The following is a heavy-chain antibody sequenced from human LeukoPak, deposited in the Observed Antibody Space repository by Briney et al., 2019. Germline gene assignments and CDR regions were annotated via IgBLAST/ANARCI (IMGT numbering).Heavy chain of an antibody. CDR1: GFTFSSYW. Sequence: GGSLRLSCAASGFTFSSYWMSWVRQAPGKGLEWVANIKQDGSEKYYVDSVKGRFTISRDNAKDSLYLQMNSLRAEDTAVYYCARETSSSWYSGWFDPWGQGTLVTVSS. CDR2: IKQDGSEK. D-gene: IGHD6-13*01. CDR3: ARETSSSWYSGWFDP. J-gene: IGHJ5*02. V-gene: IGHV3-7*01.